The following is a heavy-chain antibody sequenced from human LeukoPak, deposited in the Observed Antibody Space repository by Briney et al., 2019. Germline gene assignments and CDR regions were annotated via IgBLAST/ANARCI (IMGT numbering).Heavy chain of an antibody. V-gene: IGHV4-4*07. CDR2: MHTSGST. CDR3: ARDLGSGWYDF. D-gene: IGHD6-19*01. J-gene: IGHJ5*01. Sequence: SETLSLTCTVSGGSISDYYWSWIRQPAGKGLEWIGRMHTSGSTNYNVSLKSRVTMSVDTSRSQFALKLSSVTAADTAIYYCARDLGSGWYDFWGQGTLVTVSS. CDR1: GGSISDYY.